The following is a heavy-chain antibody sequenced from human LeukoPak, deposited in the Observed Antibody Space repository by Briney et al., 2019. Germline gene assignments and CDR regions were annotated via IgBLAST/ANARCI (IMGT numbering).Heavy chain of an antibody. CDR3: VRDKAGTTPYYYYSMDV. CDR1: GFTFSTYS. CDR2: ISCSISYI. V-gene: IGHV3-21*01. J-gene: IGHJ6*03. D-gene: IGHD1-14*01. Sequence: GGSLRLSCVASGFTFSTYSMNWVRQAPGKGLEWVSSISCSISYIWYADSVKGRFTISRDNDKRSLYLKMNSVRAGDTAIYYCVRDKAGTTPYYYYSMDVWGKGTTVTVSS.